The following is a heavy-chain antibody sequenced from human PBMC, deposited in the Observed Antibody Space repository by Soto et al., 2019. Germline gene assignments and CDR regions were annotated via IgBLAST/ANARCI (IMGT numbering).Heavy chain of an antibody. J-gene: IGHJ2*01. CDR3: ARSTYYYDSSGYWYFDL. Sequence: EVQLVESGGGLVQPGGSLRLSCAASGFTVSSNYMSWVRQAPGKGLEWVSVIYSGGSTYYADSVKGRFTISRDNSKNTLYLQMNSLRAEDTAGYYCARSTYYYDSSGYWYFDLWGRGTLVTVSS. CDR1: GFTVSSNY. D-gene: IGHD3-22*01. V-gene: IGHV3-66*01. CDR2: IYSGGST.